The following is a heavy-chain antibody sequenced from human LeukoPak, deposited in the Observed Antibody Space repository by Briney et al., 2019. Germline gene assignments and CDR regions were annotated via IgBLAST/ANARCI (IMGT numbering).Heavy chain of an antibody. CDR1: GYTSTSYY. D-gene: IGHD5-18*01. Sequence: GASVKVSCKASGYTSTSYYIHWVRQAPGQGLEWMGIINPSGGSTSYAQKFQGRVTMTRDMSTSTVYMELSSLRSEDTAVYYCARSDTALVVNFDYWGQGTLVTVSS. CDR3: ARSDTALVVNFDY. V-gene: IGHV1-46*01. J-gene: IGHJ4*02. CDR2: INPSGGST.